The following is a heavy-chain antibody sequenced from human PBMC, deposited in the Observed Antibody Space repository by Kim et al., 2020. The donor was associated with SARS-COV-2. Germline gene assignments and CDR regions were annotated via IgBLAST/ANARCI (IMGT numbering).Heavy chain of an antibody. J-gene: IGHJ4*01. CDR2: INHSGST. D-gene: IGHD5-18*01. CDR3: AREARQVWVAYYFFYY. CDR1: GGSFSGYY. Sequence: SETLSLTCTVYGGSFSGYYWSWIRQPPGKGLEWIGEINHSGSTNYNPSLKSRVTISVDTSKNQFSLKLSSVTAADTAVYYCAREARQVWVAYYFFYYCG. V-gene: IGHV4-34*01.